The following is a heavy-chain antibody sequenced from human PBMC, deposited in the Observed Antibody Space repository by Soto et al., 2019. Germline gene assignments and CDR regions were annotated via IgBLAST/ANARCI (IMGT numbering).Heavy chain of an antibody. CDR3: ARTNNGNDHYYYSYGMDV. CDR1: GFSLSNARMG. CDR2: IFSNDEK. D-gene: IGHD1-1*01. J-gene: IGHJ6*02. V-gene: IGHV2-26*01. Sequence: QVTLKESGPVLVKPTETLTLTCTVSGFSLSNARMGVSWIRQPPGKALEWLAHIFSNDEKSYSTSLKSRLTISKDTSKSQVVLTMTNMDPVDTATIYCARTNNGNDHYYYSYGMDVWGQGTTVTVSS.